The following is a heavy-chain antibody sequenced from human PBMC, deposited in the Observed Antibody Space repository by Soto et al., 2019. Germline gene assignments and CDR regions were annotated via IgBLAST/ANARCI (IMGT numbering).Heavy chain of an antibody. Sequence: QVQLVQSGAEVKKPGSSVKVSCKASGGTFSSYAISWVRQAPGQGLEWMGGFIPIFGTTIYAQKFQGRVTITADESTSTAYMELSSLRSEDTAMYYCARVVTVVKSFHYWYFDLWGRGTLVTVSS. J-gene: IGHJ2*01. CDR2: FIPIFGTT. V-gene: IGHV1-69*12. D-gene: IGHD2-15*01. CDR3: ARVVTVVKSFHYWYFDL. CDR1: GGTFSSYA.